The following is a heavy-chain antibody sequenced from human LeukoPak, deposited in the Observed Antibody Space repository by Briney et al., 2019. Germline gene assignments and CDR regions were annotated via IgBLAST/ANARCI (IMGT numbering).Heavy chain of an antibody. CDR2: ISYDGATK. CDR1: GFFFRTYG. D-gene: IGHD1-14*01. V-gene: IGHV3-30*18. J-gene: IGHJ5*02. CDR3: AKKVGTVATGHLDH. Sequence: GRSLRLSCVASGFFFRTYGMRWVRQAPDKGLEWVAVISYDGATKYYADSVKGRFTISRDDSRSTIYLHTSSLRAEDTAIYYCAKKVGTVATGHLDHWGQGTLVTVSS.